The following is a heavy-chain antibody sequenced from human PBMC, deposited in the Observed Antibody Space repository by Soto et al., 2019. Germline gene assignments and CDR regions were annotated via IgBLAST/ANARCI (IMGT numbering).Heavy chain of an antibody. CDR2: IKQDGSEK. J-gene: IGHJ4*02. V-gene: IGHV3-7*01. CDR1: GFTFSSYC. D-gene: IGHD3-3*01. Sequence: GGSLRLSCAASGFTFSSYCMSWVRQAPGKGLEWVANIKQDGSEKYYVDSVKGRFTISRDNAKNSLYLQMNSLRDEDTAVYYCARAEGDFWSGLDYWGQGTLVTVSS. CDR3: ARAEGDFWSGLDY.